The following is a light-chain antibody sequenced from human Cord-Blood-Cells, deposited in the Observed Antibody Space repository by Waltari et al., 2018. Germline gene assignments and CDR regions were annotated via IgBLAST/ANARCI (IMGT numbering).Light chain of an antibody. Sequence: EIVLTQSPGTLSLSPGERATLSCRASQRVSSSYLAWYQQKPCQAPRLLIYGASSRATGIPDRFSGSGSGTDFTLTISRLEPEDFAVYYCQQYGSSPVTFGQGTKVEIK. J-gene: IGKJ1*01. CDR3: QQYGSSPVT. CDR1: QRVSSSY. V-gene: IGKV3-20*01. CDR2: GAS.